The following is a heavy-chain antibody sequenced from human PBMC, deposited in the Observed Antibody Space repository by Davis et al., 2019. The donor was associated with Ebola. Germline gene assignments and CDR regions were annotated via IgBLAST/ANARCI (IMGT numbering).Heavy chain of an antibody. J-gene: IGHJ6*02. CDR1: GFTFSNAW. CDR2: IKSKTDGGTT. D-gene: IGHD2-2*01. V-gene: IGHV3-15*01. Sequence: PGGSLRLSCAASGFTFSNAWMSWVRQAPGKGLEWVGRIKSKTDGGTTDYAAPVKGRFTISRDDSKNTLYLQMNSLKTEDTAVYYCTTGPPDVLVPAAIPDYYGMDVWGQGTTVTVSS. CDR3: TTGPPDVLVPAAIPDYYGMDV.